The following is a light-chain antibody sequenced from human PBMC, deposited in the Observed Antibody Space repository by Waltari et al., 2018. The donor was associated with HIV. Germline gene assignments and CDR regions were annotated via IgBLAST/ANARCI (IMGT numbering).Light chain of an antibody. V-gene: IGLV2-23*01. CDR1: SSDTGNYNL. CDR3: CAYAGGLE. CDR2: EDN. J-gene: IGLJ2*01. Sequence: QSALTQPASVSGSPGQSITISCTGTSSDTGNYNLVSWYQLYPGKAPKLIIYEDNKRPSGGSNRFSGSKSADTASLTIAGLQAEDEADYYCCAYAGGLEFGGGTKLTVL.